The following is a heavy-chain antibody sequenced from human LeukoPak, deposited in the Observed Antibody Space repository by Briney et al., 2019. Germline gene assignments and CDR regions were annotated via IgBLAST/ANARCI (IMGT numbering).Heavy chain of an antibody. V-gene: IGHV3-30-3*01. Sequence: GGSLRLSCAASGFTFSSYAMHWVRQAPGKGLEWVAVISYDGSNKYYADSVKGRFTISRDNAKNTLYLQMNSLRAEDTAVYYCARGPRYCSGGSCYGLLDYWGQGTPVTVSS. CDR2: ISYDGSNK. D-gene: IGHD2-15*01. CDR3: ARGPRYCSGGSCYGLLDY. J-gene: IGHJ4*02. CDR1: GFTFSSYA.